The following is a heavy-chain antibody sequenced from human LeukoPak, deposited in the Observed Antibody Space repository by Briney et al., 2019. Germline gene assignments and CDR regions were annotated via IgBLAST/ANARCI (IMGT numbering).Heavy chain of an antibody. CDR1: GYSISSGYY. J-gene: IGHJ4*02. V-gene: IGHV4-38-2*02. CDR3: ARDHSSSSEDY. CDR2: IFHTGST. Sequence: PSETLSLTCTVSGYSISSGYYWAWIRQPPGKGLEWIGSIFHTGSTYHNPSLKSRVTISVDTSKNQFSLKLNSVTAADTAVYYCARDHSSSSEDYWGQGTLVTVSS. D-gene: IGHD6-13*01.